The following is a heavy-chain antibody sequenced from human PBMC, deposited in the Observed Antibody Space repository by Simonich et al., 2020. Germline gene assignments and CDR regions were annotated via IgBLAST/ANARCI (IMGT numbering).Heavy chain of an antibody. CDR2: ISNSNSYI. CDR3: ARKRFLEWFFDY. Sequence: EVQLVESGGGLAKPGGSLRLSCAASGFTFSSYSMNWVRQAPGKGLEWGSSISNSNSYINYADSVKGRFTISRDNAKNSLYLQMNSLRAEDTAVYYCARKRFLEWFFDYWGQGTLVTVSS. J-gene: IGHJ4*02. D-gene: IGHD3-3*01. CDR1: GFTFSSYS. V-gene: IGHV3-21*01.